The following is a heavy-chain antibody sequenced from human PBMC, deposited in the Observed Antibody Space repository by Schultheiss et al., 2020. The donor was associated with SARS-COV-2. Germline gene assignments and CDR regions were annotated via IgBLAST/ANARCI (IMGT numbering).Heavy chain of an antibody. Sequence: GSLRLSCAASGFTFSNAWMSWVRQPPGKGLEWIGEINHSGSTNYNPSLKSRVTISVDTSKNQFSLKLSSVTAADTAVYYCARERPRDAFDIWGQGTTVTVSS. V-gene: IGHV4-34*01. CDR1: GFTFSNAW. D-gene: IGHD5-24*01. J-gene: IGHJ3*02. CDR3: ARERPRDAFDI. CDR2: INHSGST.